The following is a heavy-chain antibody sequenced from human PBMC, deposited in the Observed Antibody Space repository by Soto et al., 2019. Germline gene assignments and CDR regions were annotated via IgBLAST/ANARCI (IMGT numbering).Heavy chain of an antibody. CDR3: ATEMTIFGVAPFDY. D-gene: IGHD3-3*01. Sequence: ASVKVSCKVSGYTLTELSMHWVRQAPGKGLEWMGGFDPEDGETIYAQKFQGRVTVTEDTSTDTAYMELSSLRSEDTAVYYCATEMTIFGVAPFDYWGQGTLVTVSS. CDR1: GYTLTELS. J-gene: IGHJ4*02. V-gene: IGHV1-24*01. CDR2: FDPEDGET.